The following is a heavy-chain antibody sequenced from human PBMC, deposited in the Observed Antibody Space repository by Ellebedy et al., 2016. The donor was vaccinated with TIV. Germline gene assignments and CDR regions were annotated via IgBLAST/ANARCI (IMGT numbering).Heavy chain of an antibody. CDR3: SRHRGYGMDV. Sequence: KVSCKASGYSFRTYWITWVRQMPGKGLEWLGKIDPTDSYTNYSPSFQGLVTISADESASTAYLQWPSLKASDSATYYCSRHRGYGMDVWGQGTTVTVSS. CDR1: GYSFRTYW. V-gene: IGHV5-10-1*01. J-gene: IGHJ6*02. D-gene: IGHD3-10*01. CDR2: IDPTDSYT.